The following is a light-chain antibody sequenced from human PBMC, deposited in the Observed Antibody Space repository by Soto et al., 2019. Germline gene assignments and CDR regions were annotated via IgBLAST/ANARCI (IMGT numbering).Light chain of an antibody. Sequence: EIVLTQSPATLSLSPGERATLSCRASQNVRTSLAWYHQKPGQAPSLIIYDASNRATGIPARFTDSESGTDLTVNNSSLEPKDFAVYCSQLRSYQFTVDPGTKQNIK. CDR3: QLRSYQFT. CDR1: QNVRTS. CDR2: DAS. J-gene: IGKJ3*01. V-gene: IGKV3-11*01.